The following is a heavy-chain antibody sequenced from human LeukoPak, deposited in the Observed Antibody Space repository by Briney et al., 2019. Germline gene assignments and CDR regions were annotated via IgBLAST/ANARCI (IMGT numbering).Heavy chain of an antibody. Sequence: GGSLRLSCGASGFTFSSYSLNWVRQAPGKGLEWVSYISSSSTTIYYADSVKGRFTISRDNAKNSLYLQMNSLRAEDTAVYYCARGGGMSPFYDSSGYLYWGQGTLVTVSS. V-gene: IGHV3-48*01. CDR3: ARGGGMSPFYDSSGYLY. CDR1: GFTFSSYS. D-gene: IGHD3-22*01. J-gene: IGHJ4*02. CDR2: ISSSSTTI.